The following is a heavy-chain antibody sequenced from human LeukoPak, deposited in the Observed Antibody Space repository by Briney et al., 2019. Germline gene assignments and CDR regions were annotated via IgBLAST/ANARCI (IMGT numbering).Heavy chain of an antibody. CDR1: GGSISSSSPY. V-gene: IGHV4-39*07. Sequence: SETLSLTCSVSGGSISSSSPYWGWIRQPPGKGLEWIGNIYYSGSTYYNPSLKSRVTISADTSKNQFSLKLSSVTAADTAVYYCARSPERPQSGSPYYYYMDVWGKGTTVTVSS. D-gene: IGHD1-26*01. CDR3: ARSPERPQSGSPYYYYMDV. J-gene: IGHJ6*03. CDR2: IYYSGST.